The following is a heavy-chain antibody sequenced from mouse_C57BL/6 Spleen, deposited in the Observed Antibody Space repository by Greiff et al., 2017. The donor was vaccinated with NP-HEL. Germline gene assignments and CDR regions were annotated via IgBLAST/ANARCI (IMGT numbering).Heavy chain of an antibody. V-gene: IGHV1-61*01. CDR3: ARWYSNPYYFDY. Sequence: VQLQQPGAELVRPGSSVKLSCKASGYTFTSYWMDWVKQRPGQGLEWIGNIYPSDSETHYNQKFKDKATLTVDKSSSTAYMQLSSLTSEDSAVYYCARWYSNPYYFDYWGQGTTLTVSS. D-gene: IGHD2-5*01. CDR1: GYTFTSYW. CDR2: IYPSDSET. J-gene: IGHJ2*01.